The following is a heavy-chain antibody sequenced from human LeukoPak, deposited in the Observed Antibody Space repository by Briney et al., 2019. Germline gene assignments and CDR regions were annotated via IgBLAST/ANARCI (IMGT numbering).Heavy chain of an antibody. J-gene: IGHJ4*02. CDR3: AREQLGVSRAYFDY. CDR1: GGSISSYY. CDR2: IHYSGST. V-gene: IGHV4-59*12. D-gene: IGHD5-18*01. Sequence: SETLSLTCTVSGGSISSYYWSWIRQPPGKGLEWIGYIHYSGSTNYNASLKSRVTISVDRSKNQFSLKLSSVTAADTAVYYCAREQLGVSRAYFDYWGQGTLVTVSS.